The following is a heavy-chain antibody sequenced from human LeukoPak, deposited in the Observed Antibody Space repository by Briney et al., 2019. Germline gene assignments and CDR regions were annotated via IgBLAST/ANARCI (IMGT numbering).Heavy chain of an antibody. J-gene: IGHJ3*02. D-gene: IGHD2-2*01. V-gene: IGHV4-59*02. CDR1: GGSVSSYC. CDR3: ARARYANAWYAFDI. CDR2: LSHSGSS. Sequence: SETLSLTCTVSGGSVSSYCWSWIRRPPGRGLEWIAYLSHSGSSDSNPSLTSRVTTLVDTSKNQFSLKLTSVTAADTAVYYCARARYANAWYAFDIWGHGTMVTVSS.